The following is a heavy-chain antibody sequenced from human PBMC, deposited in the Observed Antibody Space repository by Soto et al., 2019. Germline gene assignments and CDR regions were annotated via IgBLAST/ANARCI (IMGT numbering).Heavy chain of an antibody. Sequence: PAETLTLSCSVSGFTFSSYAMHWVRQAPGKGLEYVSAISSNGSSTYYADPVKGRFTISRDNSKNTLYLLMISLIAEETAVYYCVNWDSSGWDPYCYYGIDVWGQGTMVTVSS. CDR1: GFTFSSYA. CDR2: ISSNGSST. V-gene: IGHV3-64D*06. D-gene: IGHD6-19*01. CDR3: VNWDSSGWDPYCYYGIDV. J-gene: IGHJ6*02.